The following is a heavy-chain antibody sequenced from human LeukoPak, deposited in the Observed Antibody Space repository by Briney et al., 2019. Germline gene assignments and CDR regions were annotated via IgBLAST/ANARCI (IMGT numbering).Heavy chain of an antibody. D-gene: IGHD3-22*01. V-gene: IGHV4-39*07. Sequence: SETLSLTCTVSGGSISSSSYYWGWIRQPPGKGLEWIGSIYHSGSTNYNPSLKSRVTISVDKSKNQFSLKLSSVTAADTAVYYCARVPCNYYDSSGYCFPEDYYFDYWGQGTLVTVSS. J-gene: IGHJ4*02. CDR1: GGSISSSSYY. CDR2: IYHSGST. CDR3: ARVPCNYYDSSGYCFPEDYYFDY.